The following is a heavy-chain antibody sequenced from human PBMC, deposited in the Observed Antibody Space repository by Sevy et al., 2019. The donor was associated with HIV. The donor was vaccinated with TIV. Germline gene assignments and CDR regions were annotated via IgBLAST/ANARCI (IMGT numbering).Heavy chain of an antibody. CDR1: GFSFSSHW. CDR3: GRYIRGSGDL. D-gene: IGHD6-19*01. J-gene: IGHJ5*02. V-gene: IGHV3-74*01. Sequence: GGSLRLSCAASGFSFSSHWMHWVRQGPGKGLVWVSRINSDGTVINYADSVKGRFIISRDNAKNTLYLQMNSLRDEDTAVYFCGRYIRGSGDLWGQGTLVTVSS. CDR2: INSDGTVI.